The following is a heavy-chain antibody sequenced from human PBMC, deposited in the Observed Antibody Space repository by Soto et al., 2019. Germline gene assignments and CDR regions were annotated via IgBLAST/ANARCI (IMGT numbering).Heavy chain of an antibody. Sequence: ASVKVSCKASGYTFTSYDINWVRQATGQGLEWMGWMNPNSGNTGYAQKFQGRVTMTRNTSISTAYMELSSLRSEDTAVYYCARGRTRGTLPDYYYYYMDVWGKGTTVTVSS. D-gene: IGHD1-1*01. CDR1: GYTFTSYD. CDR3: ARGRTRGTLPDYYYYYMDV. J-gene: IGHJ6*03. CDR2: MNPNSGNT. V-gene: IGHV1-8*01.